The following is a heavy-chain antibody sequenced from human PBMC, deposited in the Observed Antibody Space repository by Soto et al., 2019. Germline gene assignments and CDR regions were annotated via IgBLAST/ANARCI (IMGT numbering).Heavy chain of an antibody. CDR3: ARIRSGSGSYFYYHGMDI. CDR1: GFSLSTSGMC. CDR2: IDWDDDK. J-gene: IGHJ6*02. Sequence: ESGPTLVNPTQTLTLTCTFSGFSLSTSGMCVSWIRQPPGKALEWLALIDWDDDKYYSTSLKTRLTISKDISKNQVVLTMTNMDPVDKATYYCARIRSGSGSYFYYHGMDICGQGTTVTLSS. D-gene: IGHD3-10*01. V-gene: IGHV2-70*01.